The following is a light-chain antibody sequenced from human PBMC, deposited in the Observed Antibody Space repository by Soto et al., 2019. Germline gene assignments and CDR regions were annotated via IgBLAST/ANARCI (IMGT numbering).Light chain of an antibody. CDR1: QSVSSSF. CDR3: QQDGNSPPWT. Sequence: EIVLTQSPGTLSLSPGERATLSCRASQSVSSSFLAWYQQKPGQPPRLLMHGTSSRATGIPDCFSGSGSGTDFTLTISRLVAEDFPVYDGQQDGNSPPWTYGQKTKVDIK. CDR2: GTS. V-gene: IGKV3-20*01. J-gene: IGKJ1*01.